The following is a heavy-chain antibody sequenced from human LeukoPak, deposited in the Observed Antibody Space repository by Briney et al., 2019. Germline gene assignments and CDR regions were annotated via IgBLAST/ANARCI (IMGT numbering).Heavy chain of an antibody. V-gene: IGHV4-61*01. CDR1: GGSVSSGSYY. CDR3: TRGPPRVTWFDP. Sequence: SETRSLTCTVSGGSVSSGSYYWNWIRQPPGKGLEWIGNIYYSGRANYNPSLKSRVTMSVDTSRNQFSLKLRSVTAADTAVYYCTRGPPRVTWFDPWGQGTLVTVSS. CDR2: IYYSGRA. J-gene: IGHJ5*02.